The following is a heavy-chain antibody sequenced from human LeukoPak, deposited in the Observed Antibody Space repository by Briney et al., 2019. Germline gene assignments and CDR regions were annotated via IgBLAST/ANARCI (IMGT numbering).Heavy chain of an antibody. CDR2: INAYNGNT. CDR3: AKDSGSTSCYDY. J-gene: IGHJ4*02. D-gene: IGHD2-2*01. CDR1: GYTFTSYG. V-gene: IGHV1-18*01. Sequence: ASVKVSCKASGYTFTSYGISWVRQAPGQGLEWMGWINAYNGNTNYAQKLQGRVTMTTDTSTSTAYMELRSLRSDDTAVYYCAKDSGSTSCYDYWGQGTLVTVSA.